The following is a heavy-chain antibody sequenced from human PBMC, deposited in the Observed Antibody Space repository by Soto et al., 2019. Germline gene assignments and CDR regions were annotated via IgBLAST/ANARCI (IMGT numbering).Heavy chain of an antibody. CDR2: ISYGGGTT. Sequence: GGSLRLSCAASEFTFSNYAMSWVRQAPGEGLEWVSAISYGGGTTYYADSVKGRFTISRDNSKNTLYLQMNSLRAEDTAVYYCAKNPGYYYDSTGYHFDYWGQGTLVTVSS. CDR1: EFTFSNYA. D-gene: IGHD3-22*01. J-gene: IGHJ4*02. CDR3: AKNPGYYYDSTGYHFDY. V-gene: IGHV3-23*01.